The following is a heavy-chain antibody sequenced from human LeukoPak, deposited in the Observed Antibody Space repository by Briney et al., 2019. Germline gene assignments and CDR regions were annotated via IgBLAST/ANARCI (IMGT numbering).Heavy chain of an antibody. CDR2: IYSGGST. Sequence: PGGSLRLSCAAPGFTVISYYMSWVRQPPGKGLEWVSIIYSGGSTYYADSVKGRFTISRDNSKNTLYLQMNSLRAEDTAVYYCARAQDTAMVYYFDSWGQGTLVTVSS. J-gene: IGHJ4*02. D-gene: IGHD5-18*01. CDR1: GFTVISYY. CDR3: ARAQDTAMVYYFDS. V-gene: IGHV3-53*01.